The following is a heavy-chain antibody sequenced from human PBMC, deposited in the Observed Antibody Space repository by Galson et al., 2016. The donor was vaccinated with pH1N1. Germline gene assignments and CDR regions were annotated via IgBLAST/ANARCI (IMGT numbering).Heavy chain of an antibody. CDR2: TNQDGSET. CDR3: AKDSLYRCLVTYFNPEWCSPMDV. D-gene: IGHD3-10*02. Sequence: SLRLSCAASGFTFTSYWMSWVRQAPGKGLEWVGSTNQDGSETYYVDSVKGRFSISRDNAKNSLFMQMSSLRVNDTAVYYCAKDSLYRCLVTYFNPEWCSPMDVLGQGTTVTVSS. CDR1: GFTFTSYW. V-gene: IGHV3-7*01. J-gene: IGHJ6*02.